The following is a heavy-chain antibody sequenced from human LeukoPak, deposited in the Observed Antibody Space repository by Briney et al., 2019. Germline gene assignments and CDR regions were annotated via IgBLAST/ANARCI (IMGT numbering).Heavy chain of an antibody. J-gene: IGHJ5*01. CDR2: VSSSAGA. Sequence: SETLSLTCIVSGGSISGYNCNWVRQTAGKGLEWIGHVSSSAGATYNPSLTTRVTMSVDTSKNHCSLRLNYGTAADTAVYYCAGHRHGYSGYDGSWGQGTLVTVSS. CDR3: AGHRHGYSGYDGS. CDR1: GGSISGYN. V-gene: IGHV4-4*07. D-gene: IGHD5-12*01.